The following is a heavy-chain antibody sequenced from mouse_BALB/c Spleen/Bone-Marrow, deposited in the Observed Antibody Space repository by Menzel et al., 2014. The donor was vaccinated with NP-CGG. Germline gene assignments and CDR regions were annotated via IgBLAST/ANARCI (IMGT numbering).Heavy chain of an antibody. J-gene: IGHJ2*01. CDR2: INPSNGRT. V-gene: IGHV1S81*02. CDR3: ARRTTTVVATDY. Sequence: SGAELVKPGASVKLSCKASGYTFXSYWMHWVKQRPGQGLEWIGEINPSNGRTNYNEKFKSKATLTVDKSSSTAYVQLSSLTSEDSTVYYCARRTTTVVATDYWGQGTTLTVSS. D-gene: IGHD1-1*01. CDR1: GYTFXSYW.